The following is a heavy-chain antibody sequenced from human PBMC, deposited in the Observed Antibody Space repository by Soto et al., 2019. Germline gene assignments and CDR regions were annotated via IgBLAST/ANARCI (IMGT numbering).Heavy chain of an antibody. CDR1: GGTFSSYA. CDR3: ASRRRYCTNGVCYLSGMDV. V-gene: IGHV1-69*06. CDR2: IIPIFGTA. D-gene: IGHD2-8*01. J-gene: IGHJ6*02. Sequence: QVQLVQSGAEVKKPGSSVKVSCKASGGTFSSYAISWVRQAPGQGLEWMGGIIPIFGTANYAQKFQGRVTITGDKSTSTDYMELSSLRSGDTAVYYCASRRRYCTNGVCYLSGMDVWGQGTTVTVSS.